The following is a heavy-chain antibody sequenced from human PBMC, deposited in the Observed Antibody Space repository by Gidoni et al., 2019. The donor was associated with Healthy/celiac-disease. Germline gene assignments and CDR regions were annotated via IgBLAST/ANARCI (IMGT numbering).Heavy chain of an antibody. J-gene: IGHJ4*02. CDR2: IKSKTDGGTT. D-gene: IGHD5-12*01. Sequence: LEWVGRIKSKTDGGTTDYAAPVKGRFTISRDDSKNTLYLQMNSLKTEDTAVYYCTTDPTGCSGYDWGVYWGQGTLVTVSS. V-gene: IGHV3-15*01. CDR3: TTDPTGCSGYDWGVY.